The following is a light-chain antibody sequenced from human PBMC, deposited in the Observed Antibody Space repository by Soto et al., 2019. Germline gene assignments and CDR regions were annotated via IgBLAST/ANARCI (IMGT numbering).Light chain of an antibody. CDR2: AAS. CDR3: QQSFSSPRP. J-gene: IGKJ1*01. CDR1: QSINSY. V-gene: IGKV1-39*01. Sequence: DIQMTQSQSSQSASVGDRVTITCRASQSINSYLNWYQQKPGKAPKLLIYAASSLQSGVPSRFSGSGSDTDFTLTITSLQPDDFATYYCQQSFSSPRPFGQGTRVDI.